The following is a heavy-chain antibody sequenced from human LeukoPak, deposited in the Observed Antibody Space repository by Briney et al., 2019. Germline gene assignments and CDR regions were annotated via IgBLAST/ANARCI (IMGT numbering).Heavy chain of an antibody. V-gene: IGHV3-30*04. CDR2: MSYDGSQT. Sequence: GGSLRLSCVVSGLTFSSYAFHWVRQAPGKGLDWVAIMSYDGSQTYYADSVKGRFTISRDNSKNTLYLQLNSLRAEDTAVYYCAREQGYSAQWLVLYYYYYYGMDVWGQGTTVTVSS. J-gene: IGHJ6*02. CDR3: AREQGYSAQWLVLYYYYYYGMDV. CDR1: GLTFSSYA. D-gene: IGHD6-19*01.